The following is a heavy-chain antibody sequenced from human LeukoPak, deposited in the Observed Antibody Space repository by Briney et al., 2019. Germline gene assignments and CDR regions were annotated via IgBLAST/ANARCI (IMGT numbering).Heavy chain of an antibody. CDR2: INPNSGGT. D-gene: IGHD3-10*01. J-gene: IGHJ2*01. CDR1: GYTFTGYY. CDR3: ARDTEPYYSMTPDGYFDL. Sequence: GASVKVPCKASGYTFTGYYMHWVRQAPGQRLEWMGWINPNSGGTKYAQKFQGRVTMTRDTSISTAYMELSRLRSDDTAVYYCARDTEPYYSMTPDGYFDLWGRGTLVTVSS. V-gene: IGHV1-2*02.